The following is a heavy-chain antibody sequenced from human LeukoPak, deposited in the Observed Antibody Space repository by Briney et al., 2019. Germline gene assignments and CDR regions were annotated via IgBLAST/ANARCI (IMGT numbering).Heavy chain of an antibody. V-gene: IGHV3-9*01. CDR1: GFTFDDYA. Sequence: PGRSLRLSCAASGFTFDDYAMHWVRQAPGKGLAWVSGISWDGGSIGYADSVQGRFTVSRDNAKNSLYLQVNSLRPEDTAFYYCAKARSGSGWFSDFEYWGQGTLATVSS. J-gene: IGHJ4*02. CDR2: ISWDGGSI. CDR3: AKARSGSGWFSDFEY. D-gene: IGHD6-19*01.